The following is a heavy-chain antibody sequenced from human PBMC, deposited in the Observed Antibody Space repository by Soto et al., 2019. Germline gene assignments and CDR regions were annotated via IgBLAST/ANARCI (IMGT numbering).Heavy chain of an antibody. J-gene: IGHJ4*02. V-gene: IGHV3-7*01. CDR2: VKQDGSEE. CDR3: AALDTAMVKTAGY. Sequence: PGGSLRLSCAASGYSISTYWMNWVRQAPGKGLEWVANVKQDGSEEYYVDSVKGRFTISRDNAKNSLYLQMNSLRAEDTAVYYCAALDTAMVKTAGYWGQGTLVTVSS. CDR1: GYSISTYW. D-gene: IGHD5-18*01.